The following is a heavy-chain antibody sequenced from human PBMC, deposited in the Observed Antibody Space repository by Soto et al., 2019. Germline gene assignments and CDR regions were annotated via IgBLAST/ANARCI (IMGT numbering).Heavy chain of an antibody. CDR3: KIWANSAIYSGY. V-gene: IGHV3-49*04. CDR1: GFTFGDYD. D-gene: IGHD1-26*01. J-gene: IGHJ4*02. Sequence: GGSLSLSCTTYGFTFGDYDVNWVRQAPGKGLEWVGVIRGRATGWKTEYDATVKARFTIASDASKSVVYLQMDSRKSEDTAVYCWKIWANSAIYSGYLGQGTRVTVSA. CDR2: IRGRATGWKT.